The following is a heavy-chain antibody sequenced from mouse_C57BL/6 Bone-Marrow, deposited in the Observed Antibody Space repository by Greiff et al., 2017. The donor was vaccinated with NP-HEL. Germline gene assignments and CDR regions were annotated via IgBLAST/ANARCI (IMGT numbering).Heavy chain of an antibody. CDR1: GYTFTSYW. CDR2: IYPSDSET. D-gene: IGHD1-1*01. Sequence: QVQLQQPGPELVRPGSSVKLSCKASGYTFTSYWMDWVKQRPGQGLEWIGNIYPSDSETHYNQKFKDKATLTVDKSSSTAYMQLSSLTSEDSAVYYCARFTTVVATDFDDWGKGTTLTVSS. J-gene: IGHJ2*01. CDR3: ARFTTVVATDFDD. V-gene: IGHV1-61*01.